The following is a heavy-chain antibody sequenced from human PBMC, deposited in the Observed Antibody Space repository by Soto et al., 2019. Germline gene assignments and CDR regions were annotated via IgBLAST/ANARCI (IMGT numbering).Heavy chain of an antibody. J-gene: IGHJ4*02. V-gene: IGHV3-74*01. D-gene: IGHD1-1*01. CDR1: GFTFSSYY. CDR3: PLVDSTTLTASDY. CDR2: IDGDGVET. Sequence: VQLVESGGGLVQPGESLRLSCAASGFTFSSYYMHWVRQVPGKGLVWVSRIDGDGVETNYADSVKGRFSISRDNAKNTLYLQMNSLRAEDTALYFSPLVDSTTLTASDYWGQGTLVTVSS.